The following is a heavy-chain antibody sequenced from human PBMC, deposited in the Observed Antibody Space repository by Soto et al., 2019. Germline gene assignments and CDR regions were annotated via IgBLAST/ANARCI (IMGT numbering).Heavy chain of an antibody. CDR3: ARDSSGWLYYFDY. V-gene: IGHV3-7*03. CDR1: GFTFSSYW. Sequence: GGSLRPSCAASGFTFSSYWMSWVRQAPGKGLEWVANIKQDGSEKYYVDSVKGRFTISRDNAKNSLYLQMNSLRAEDTAVYYCARDSSGWLYYFDYWGQGTLVTVSS. J-gene: IGHJ4*02. CDR2: IKQDGSEK. D-gene: IGHD6-19*01.